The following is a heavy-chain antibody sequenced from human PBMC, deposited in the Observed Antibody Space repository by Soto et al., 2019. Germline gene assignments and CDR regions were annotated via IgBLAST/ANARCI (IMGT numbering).Heavy chain of an antibody. CDR1: GFTFNNYG. Sequence: GASVKVSCKASGFTFNNYGISWVRQAPGQGLEWMGWISAFNGNTNYAQKLQGRLTMTADTSTTTAYMELRSLRSDDTALYYCASPRGYCSGGRCYSGAFDIWGQGTMVTVSS. J-gene: IGHJ3*02. D-gene: IGHD2-15*01. CDR3: ASPRGYCSGGRCYSGAFDI. CDR2: ISAFNGNT. V-gene: IGHV1-18*01.